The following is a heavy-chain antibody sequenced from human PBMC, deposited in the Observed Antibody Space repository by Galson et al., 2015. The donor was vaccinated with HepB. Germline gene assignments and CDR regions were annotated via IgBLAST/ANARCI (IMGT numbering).Heavy chain of an antibody. CDR2: ISYDGDYE. Sequence: SLRLSCAASGFTFSTFAMHWFRQAPGKGLDWVAVISYDGDYEHYADSVRGRFTIPRDNSKNTLYLQMNSLRAEDTAIYYCAREVTDWGQGTLVTVSS. J-gene: IGHJ4*02. V-gene: IGHV3-30-3*01. CDR3: AREVTD. CDR1: GFTFSTFA. D-gene: IGHD2-21*02.